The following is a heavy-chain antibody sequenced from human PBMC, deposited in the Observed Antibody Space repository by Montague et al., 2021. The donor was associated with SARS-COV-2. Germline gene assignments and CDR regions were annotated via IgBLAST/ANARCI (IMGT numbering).Heavy chain of an antibody. CDR1: GFTFSSYA. J-gene: IGHJ4*02. V-gene: IGHV3-30*04. Sequence: SLRLSCAASGFTFSSYAMHWVRQAPGKGLEWVAVISYDGSNKYYADPVKGRFTISRDNSKNTLYLQMNSLRAEDTAVCYCARGFRGGYSTFDYWGQGTLVTVSS. D-gene: IGHD2-21*01. CDR3: ARGFRGGYSTFDY. CDR2: ISYDGSNK.